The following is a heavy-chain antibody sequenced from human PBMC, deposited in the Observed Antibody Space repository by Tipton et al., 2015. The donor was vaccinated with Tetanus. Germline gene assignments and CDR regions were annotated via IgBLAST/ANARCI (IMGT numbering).Heavy chain of an antibody. CDR2: INHSGST. V-gene: IGHV4-34*01. CDR1: GGSLNNYY. D-gene: IGHD6-19*01. J-gene: IGHJ4*02. Sequence: TLSLTCAVDGGSLNNYYWAWFRQPPGKGLEWIGEINHSGSTNYNPSLKSRVTISVDTSKNQFSLKLSSVTAADTAVYYCARNTVAGTVTFDYWGQGTLVTVSS. CDR3: ARNTVAGTVTFDY.